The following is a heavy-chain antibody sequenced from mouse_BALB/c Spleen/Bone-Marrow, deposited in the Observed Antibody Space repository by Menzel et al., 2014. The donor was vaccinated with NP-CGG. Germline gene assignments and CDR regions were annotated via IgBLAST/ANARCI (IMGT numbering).Heavy chain of an antibody. V-gene: IGHV1-7*01. Sequence: QVQLQQSGAELAKPGASVKMSRKASGYTFTNYWMHWVKQRPGQGLEWIGYINPSTGYTEYNQKFKDKATLTADKSSSTAYMQLSSLTSEDSAVYYCARFYRYDGFAYWGQGTLVTVSA. CDR2: INPSTGYT. J-gene: IGHJ3*01. D-gene: IGHD2-14*01. CDR1: GYTFTNYW. CDR3: ARFYRYDGFAY.